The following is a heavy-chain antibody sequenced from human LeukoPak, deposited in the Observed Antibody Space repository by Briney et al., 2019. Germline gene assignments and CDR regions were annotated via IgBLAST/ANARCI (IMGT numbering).Heavy chain of an antibody. J-gene: IGHJ4*02. V-gene: IGHV1-2*02. CDR1: GYNFTDYY. D-gene: IGHD5-12*01. CDR2: INPNSGVT. CDR3: ARLSNSGYIIYFDY. Sequence: ASVKLSCKASGYNFTDYYMHWVRQAPGQGLEWIEWINPNSGVTNYAQKFQGRVTMNRDTFVSTAYMELGRLRSDDTAVYYCARLSNSGYIIYFDYWGQGTLVTVSS.